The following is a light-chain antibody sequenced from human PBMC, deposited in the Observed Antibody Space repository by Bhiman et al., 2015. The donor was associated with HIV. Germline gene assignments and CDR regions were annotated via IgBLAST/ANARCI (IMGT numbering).Light chain of an antibody. CDR1: NIGSKS. J-gene: IGLJ1*01. CDR2: YDN. Sequence: SYEVTQPPSVSVAPGNTARITCGGYNIGSKSVHWYQQKPGQAPVMVIYYDNDRPSGIPERFSGSNSGNTATLTISRVEAGDEADYYCQLWDNSSDHPLVFGTGTKVTVL. V-gene: IGLV3-21*04. CDR3: QLWDNSSDHPLV.